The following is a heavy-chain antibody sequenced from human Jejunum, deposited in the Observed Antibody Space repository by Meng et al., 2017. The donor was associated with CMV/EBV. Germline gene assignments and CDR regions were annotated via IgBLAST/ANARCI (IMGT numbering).Heavy chain of an antibody. CDR3: ARGSIFVSFDS. D-gene: IGHD3-3*01. CDR1: GRSIGSGDYY. CDR2: IHDAGST. Sequence: VLLHVAGQGLVKPSQTLSLTSSVSGRSIGSGDYYWSWIPQPPGKGLEWIGYIHDAGSTSHNPSLKSRVDISLGTSKNQFSLTLNSVTAEDTAVYFCARGSIFVSFDSWGQGTLVTVSS. V-gene: IGHV4-30-4*08. J-gene: IGHJ4*02.